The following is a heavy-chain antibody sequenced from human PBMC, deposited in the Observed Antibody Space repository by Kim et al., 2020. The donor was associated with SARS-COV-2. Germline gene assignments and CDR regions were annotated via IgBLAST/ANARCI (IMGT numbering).Heavy chain of an antibody. Sequence: NHTPSLKSRVPISVDTTKNQFSLKLNSVTAADTAVYYCARDCSSTGRFEYWGQGTLVTVS. V-gene: IGHV4-34*01. CDR3: ARDCSSTGRFEY. D-gene: IGHD2-2*01. J-gene: IGHJ4*02.